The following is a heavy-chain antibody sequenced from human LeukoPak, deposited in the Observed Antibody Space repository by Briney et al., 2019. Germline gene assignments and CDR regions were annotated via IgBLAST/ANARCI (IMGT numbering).Heavy chain of an antibody. CDR1: GGSISSYY. V-gene: IGHV4-4*07. J-gene: IGHJ4*02. CDR3: AGGTSSWYGTTPMDY. CDR2: IYTSGST. D-gene: IGHD6-13*01. Sequence: PSETLSLTCIVSGGSISSYYWSWIRQPAGKGLEWIGRIYTSGSTNYNPSLKSRVTMSVDTSKNQFSLKLSSVTAADTAVYYCAGGTSSWYGTTPMDYWGQGTLVTVSS.